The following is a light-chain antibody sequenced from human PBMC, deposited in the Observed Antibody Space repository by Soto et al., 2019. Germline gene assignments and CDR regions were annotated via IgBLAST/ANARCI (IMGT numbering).Light chain of an antibody. J-gene: IGKJ5*01. V-gene: IGKV3-15*01. CDR3: QQYNNWPSIT. CDR2: GAS. Sequence: EIVMTQSPDTLSVSPGERATLSCMASQSVSSNLAWYQQKPGQAPSLVIYGASTRATGIPARFSGSGSGTEFTLTISSLQSEDFAVYYCQQYNNWPSITFGQGTRLEIK. CDR1: QSVSSN.